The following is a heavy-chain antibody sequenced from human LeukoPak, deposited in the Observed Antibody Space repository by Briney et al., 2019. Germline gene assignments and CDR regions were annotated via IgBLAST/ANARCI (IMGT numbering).Heavy chain of an antibody. Sequence: GGSLGLSCTVSGFTFSGSSMHWLRQAPGQGLEWVATISYDGNSEYYRDSVKGRFAVSRVNPKNTLYLQMQSLRHEDTAVYFCARPGDSPFDHWGQGTLVTVSS. CDR2: ISYDGNSE. J-gene: IGHJ4*02. V-gene: IGHV3-30*09. CDR1: GFTFSGSS. D-gene: IGHD5-18*01. CDR3: ARPGDSPFDH.